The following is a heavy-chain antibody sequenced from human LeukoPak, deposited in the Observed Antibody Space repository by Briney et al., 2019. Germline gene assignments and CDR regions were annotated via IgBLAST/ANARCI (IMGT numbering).Heavy chain of an antibody. Sequence: GESLKISCKGSGYSFTSYWIGWVRQMPGKGLEWMGIIYPGDSDTRYSPSFQGQVTISADKSISTAYLQWSSLKASDTAMYYCARHSELRYFDWLFQHWGQGTLVTVSS. CDR3: ARHSELRYFDWLFQH. V-gene: IGHV5-51*01. J-gene: IGHJ1*01. CDR2: IYPGDSDT. D-gene: IGHD3-9*01. CDR1: GYSFTSYW.